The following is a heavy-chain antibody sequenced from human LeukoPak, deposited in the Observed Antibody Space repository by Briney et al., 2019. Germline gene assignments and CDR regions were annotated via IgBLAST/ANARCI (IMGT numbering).Heavy chain of an antibody. CDR1: GFTVSSNY. CDR2: IYSGGST. CDR3: ARVKGQWLVMDWFDP. V-gene: IGHV3-66*02. Sequence: SGGSLRLSCAVSGFTVSSNYMSWVRQAPGKGLEWVSVIYSGGSTYYADSVKGRFTISRDSSKNTLYLQMNNLRAEDTAVYYCARVKGQWLVMDWFDPWGQGTLVTVSS. D-gene: IGHD6-19*01. J-gene: IGHJ5*02.